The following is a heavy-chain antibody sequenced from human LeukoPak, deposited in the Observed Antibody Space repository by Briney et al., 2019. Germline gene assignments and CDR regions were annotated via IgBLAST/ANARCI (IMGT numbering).Heavy chain of an antibody. D-gene: IGHD3-22*01. Sequence: KSSETLSLTCAVYGGSFSAYYWSWIRQPPGMGLEWIGDISHSGRTTYNPSLESRVTMSVDTSRNQFSLNLRSVTAADTAVYYCARSDIDRSGAPDVFDIWGKGKMVTVSP. CDR2: ISHSGRT. J-gene: IGHJ3*02. CDR3: ARSDIDRSGAPDVFDI. CDR1: GGSFSAYY. V-gene: IGHV4-34*01.